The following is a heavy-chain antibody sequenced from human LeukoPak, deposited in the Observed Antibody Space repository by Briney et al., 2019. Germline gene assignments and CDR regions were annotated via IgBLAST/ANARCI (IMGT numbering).Heavy chain of an antibody. CDR2: ISSSSSYI. Sequence: GGSLRLSCAASGFTFSSYSMNWVRQAPGKGLEWVSSISSSSSYIYYADSVRGRFTISRDNAKNSLYLQMNSLRAEDTAVYYCATPPNWFDPWGQGTLVTVSS. CDR1: GFTFSSYS. J-gene: IGHJ5*02. V-gene: IGHV3-21*01. CDR3: ATPPNWFDP.